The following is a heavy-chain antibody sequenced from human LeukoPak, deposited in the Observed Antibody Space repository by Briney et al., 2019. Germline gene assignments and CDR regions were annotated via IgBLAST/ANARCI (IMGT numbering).Heavy chain of an antibody. CDR1: GFTFSSYG. Sequence: GGSLRLSCAASGFTFSSYGMHWVRQAPDKGLEWVAVISYDGSNKYYADSVKGRFTISRDNSKNTLYLQMNSLRAEDTAVYYCAKSRYDFWSEDSFDIWGQGTMVTVSS. V-gene: IGHV3-30*18. CDR2: ISYDGSNK. D-gene: IGHD3-3*01. CDR3: AKSRYDFWSEDSFDI. J-gene: IGHJ3*02.